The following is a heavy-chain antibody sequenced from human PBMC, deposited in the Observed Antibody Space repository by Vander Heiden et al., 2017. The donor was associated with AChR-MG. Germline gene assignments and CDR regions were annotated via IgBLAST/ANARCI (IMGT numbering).Heavy chain of an antibody. CDR2: ISYDGRNK. Sequence: QVQLVESGGGVVQPGRSLRLPCAASGFTFSSYAMHWVRQAPGKGLEWVAVISYDGRNKYYADSVKGRFTISRDNSKNTLYLQMNSLRAEDTAVYYCAREGAGYSSDYWGQGTLVTVSS. J-gene: IGHJ4*02. D-gene: IGHD6-13*01. CDR3: AREGAGYSSDY. CDR1: GFTFSSYA. V-gene: IGHV3-30*04.